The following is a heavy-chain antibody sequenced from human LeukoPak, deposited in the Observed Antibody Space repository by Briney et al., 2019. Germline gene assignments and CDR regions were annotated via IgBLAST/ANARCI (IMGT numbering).Heavy chain of an antibody. Sequence: GGSLRLSCTASGFTSSNHGMDWVRQAPGKGLEWVSGISPSGDITYYADSVKGRFTISRDNSKNTLYLEVISLTAEDTAVYYCAKDDAWLRFGEWSQGTLVTVSS. CDR1: GFTSSNHG. D-gene: IGHD3-10*01. CDR2: ISPSGDIT. V-gene: IGHV3-23*01. J-gene: IGHJ4*02. CDR3: AKDDAWLRFGE.